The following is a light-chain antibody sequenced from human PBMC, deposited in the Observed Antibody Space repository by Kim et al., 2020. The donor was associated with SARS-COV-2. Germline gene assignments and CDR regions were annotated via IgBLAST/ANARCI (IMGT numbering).Light chain of an antibody. CDR3: QSYDSSNQV. V-gene: IGLV6-57*03. CDR2: ADN. J-gene: IGLJ2*01. Sequence: GKPVTIPCPRRSASIASNYVQWYQQRPGSAPTTVIYADNQRPSGVPDRFSGSIDSSSNSASLTISGLKTEDEADYYCQSYDSSNQVFGGGTQLTVL. CDR1: SASIASNY.